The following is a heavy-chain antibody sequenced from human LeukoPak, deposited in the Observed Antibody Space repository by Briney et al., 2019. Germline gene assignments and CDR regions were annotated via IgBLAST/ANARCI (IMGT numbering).Heavy chain of an antibody. D-gene: IGHD3-10*01. CDR3: ARLMVRGVIYYYYYMGV. Sequence: SETLSLTCTVSGYSISTGYYWDWIRQPPGKGLEWIGTFYHGGSTYYNPSLKSRVTISVDTSKNQFSLNLTSVTAADTAVYYCARLMVRGVIYYYYYMGVWGKGTTVTISS. V-gene: IGHV4-38-2*02. CDR1: GYSISTGYY. J-gene: IGHJ6*03. CDR2: FYHGGST.